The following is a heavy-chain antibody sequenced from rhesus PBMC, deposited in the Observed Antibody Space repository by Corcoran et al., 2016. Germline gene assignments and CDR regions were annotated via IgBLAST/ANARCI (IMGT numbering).Heavy chain of an antibody. V-gene: IGHV4-127*01. CDR2: MYGGSGST. J-gene: IGHJ3*01. D-gene: IGHD3-3*01. Sequence: QVQLQESGPGLVKPSAPLSLTCAVSGYSMSSGYAWGWIRPPPGRGPEGIGQMYGGSGSTYYNPSLKSRVTVSKDTSKNQFSLKLSSVTAADTAVYYCARNIWTGYYTPDALDFWGQGLRVTVSS. CDR3: ARNIWTGYYTPDALDF. CDR1: GYSMSSGYA.